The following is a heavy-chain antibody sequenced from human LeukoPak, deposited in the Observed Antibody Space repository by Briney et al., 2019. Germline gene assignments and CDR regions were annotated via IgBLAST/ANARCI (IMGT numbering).Heavy chain of an antibody. V-gene: IGHV3-33*06. CDR1: GFIFSSYG. J-gene: IGHJ4*02. CDR2: IWYDGSNK. CDR3: AKDRAVAGTLDY. Sequence: GGSLRLSCAASGFIFSSYGMHWVRQAPGKGLEWVAVIWYDGSNKYYADSVKGRFTISRDNSKNTLYLQMNSLRAEDTAVYYCAKDRAVAGTLDYWGQGTLVTVSS. D-gene: IGHD6-19*01.